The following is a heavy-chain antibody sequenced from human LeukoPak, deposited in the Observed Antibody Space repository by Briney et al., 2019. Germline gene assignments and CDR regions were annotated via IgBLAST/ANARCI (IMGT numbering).Heavy chain of an antibody. D-gene: IGHD6-13*01. CDR3: ARVRYRSWYYYFDY. Sequence: SETLSLTCTVSGGSISSYYWSWIRQPAGKGLEWIGRIYASGSTNYNPSLKSRVTMSVDTSKNQFSLKLSSVTAADTAVYYCARVRYRSWYYYFDYWGQGTLVTVSS. CDR2: IYASGST. CDR1: GGSISSYY. V-gene: IGHV4-4*07. J-gene: IGHJ4*02.